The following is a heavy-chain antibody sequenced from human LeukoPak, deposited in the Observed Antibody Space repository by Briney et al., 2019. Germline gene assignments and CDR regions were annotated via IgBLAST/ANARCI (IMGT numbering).Heavy chain of an antibody. J-gene: IGHJ6*02. V-gene: IGHV1-24*01. Sequence: ASVKVSCKVSGYTLTELSVHWVRQAPGKGLEWMGGFDPEDGETIYAQKLQGRVTMTTDTSTSTAYMELRSLRSDDTAVYYCARDSASCSGGSCYSLYYYYGMDVWGQGTTVTVSS. D-gene: IGHD2-15*01. CDR1: GYTLTELS. CDR3: ARDSASCSGGSCYSLYYYYGMDV. CDR2: FDPEDGET.